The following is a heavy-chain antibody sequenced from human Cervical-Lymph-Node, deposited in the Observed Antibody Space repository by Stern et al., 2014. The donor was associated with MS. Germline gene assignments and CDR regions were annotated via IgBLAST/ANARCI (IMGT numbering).Heavy chain of an antibody. CDR1: GYSFTRYW. CDR3: ARGGVSFDTGLVAFDY. J-gene: IGHJ4*02. D-gene: IGHD5-18*01. CDR2: IYPGDSDT. Sequence: MQLVQSGAEVKKPGESLKISCKDSGYSFTRYWIGWVRQMPGKGLEWMGIIYPGDSDTRYSASFQGQVTISADKSINTAYLQWSSLRASDSAIYYCARGGVSFDTGLVAFDYGGQGTLVTVSS. V-gene: IGHV5-51*01.